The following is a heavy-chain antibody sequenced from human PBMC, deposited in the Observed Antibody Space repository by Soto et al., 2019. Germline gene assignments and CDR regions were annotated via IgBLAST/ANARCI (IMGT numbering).Heavy chain of an antibody. V-gene: IGHV4-31*03. CDR3: ARDVDGWGSSFDH. J-gene: IGHJ4*02. D-gene: IGHD3-10*01. CDR1: GGSISSGGYY. CDR2: IYYSGST. Sequence: QVQLQESGPGLVKPSQTLSLTCTVSGGSISSGGYYWSWIRQHPGKGLEWIGYIYYSGSTYYNPSLKSRVTIAVDTSKNQFSVKLSSVTAADTAVYYCARDVDGWGSSFDHWGQGTLVTVSS.